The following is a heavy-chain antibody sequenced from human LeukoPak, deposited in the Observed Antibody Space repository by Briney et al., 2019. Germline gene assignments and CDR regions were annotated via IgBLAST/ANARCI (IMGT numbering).Heavy chain of an antibody. CDR2: MYIDGTT. CDR3: ARAQAFDY. CDR1: GFTVSSNY. V-gene: IGHV3-66*01. J-gene: IGHJ4*02. Sequence: GGSLRLSCAAYGFTVSSNYMSWVRQAPGKGLEWVSVMYIDGTTYYAESVKGRFTISRDNSKNTLYLQMNSLRAEDTAVYYCARAQAFDYWGQGTRVTVSS.